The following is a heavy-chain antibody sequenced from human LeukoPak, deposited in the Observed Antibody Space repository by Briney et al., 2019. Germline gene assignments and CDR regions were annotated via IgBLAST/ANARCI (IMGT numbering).Heavy chain of an antibody. V-gene: IGHV1-2*02. Sequence: ASVKVSCKASGYTFTGYYMHWVRQAPGQGLEWMGWINPNSGGTNYAQKFQGRVTMTRDTPISTAYMELSRLRSDDTAVYYCAREGGDMVRGVIISSTSDDAFDIWGQGTMVTVSS. CDR3: AREGGDMVRGVIISSTSDDAFDI. J-gene: IGHJ3*02. D-gene: IGHD3-10*01. CDR1: GYTFTGYY. CDR2: INPNSGGT.